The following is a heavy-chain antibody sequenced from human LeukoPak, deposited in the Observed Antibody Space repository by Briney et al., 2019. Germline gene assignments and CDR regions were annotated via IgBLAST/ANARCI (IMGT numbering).Heavy chain of an antibody. V-gene: IGHV4-39*07. J-gene: IGHJ4*02. Sequence: PSETLSLTCTVPGGSISSSSYYWGWIRQPPGKGLEWIGSIYHSGSTYYNPSLKSRVTISVDTSKNQFSLKLSSVTAADTAVYYCARDRETAHDYWGQGTLVTVSS. CDR3: ARDRETAHDY. CDR2: IYHSGST. CDR1: GGSISSSSYY. D-gene: IGHD1-26*01.